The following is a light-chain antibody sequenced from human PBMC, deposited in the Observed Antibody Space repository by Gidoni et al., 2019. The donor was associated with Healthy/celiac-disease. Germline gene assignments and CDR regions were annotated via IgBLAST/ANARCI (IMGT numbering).Light chain of an antibody. CDR1: QSISSY. CDR3: QQSYSTPQT. Sequence: DIQRTQSPSSLSASVGDRVTITCRASQSISSYLNWYQQKPGKAPTLLIYAASSLQSGVPSRFSGSGSGTDFTLTISSLQPEDFATYYCQQSYSTPQTFGQGTKLEIK. V-gene: IGKV1-39*01. CDR2: AAS. J-gene: IGKJ2*01.